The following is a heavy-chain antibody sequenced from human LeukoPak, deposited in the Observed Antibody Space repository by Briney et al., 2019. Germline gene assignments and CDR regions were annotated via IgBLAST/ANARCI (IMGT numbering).Heavy chain of an antibody. D-gene: IGHD2-15*01. CDR1: GGSFSGYY. CDR3: ARRANCSGGSCYGRTYYFDY. J-gene: IGHJ4*02. V-gene: IGHV4-34*01. CDR2: INHSGST. Sequence: PSETLSLTCAVYGGSFSGYYWSWIRQPPGKGLEWIGEINHSGSTNYNPSLKSRVTISADTSKNQFSLKLSSVTAADTAVYYCARRANCSGGSCYGRTYYFDYWGQGTLVTVSS.